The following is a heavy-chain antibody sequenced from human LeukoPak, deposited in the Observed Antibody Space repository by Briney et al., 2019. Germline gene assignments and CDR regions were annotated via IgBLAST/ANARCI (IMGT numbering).Heavy chain of an antibody. CDR1: GGSISSGGYY. CDR2: IYYSGIT. Sequence: SETLSLTCTVSGGSISSGGYYWSWIRQHPGKGLEWIGYIYYSGITYYNPSLKSRVTISVDTSKNQFSLKLSSVTAADTAVYYCAALKDDFWSGYPTIWGQGTLVTVSS. D-gene: IGHD3-3*01. J-gene: IGHJ4*02. CDR3: AALKDDFWSGYPTI. V-gene: IGHV4-31*03.